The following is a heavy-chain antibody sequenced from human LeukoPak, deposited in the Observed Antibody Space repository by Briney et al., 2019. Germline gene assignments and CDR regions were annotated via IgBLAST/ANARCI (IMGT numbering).Heavy chain of an antibody. D-gene: IGHD3-16*01. CDR1: DDSISAYY. V-gene: IGHV4-4*09. CDR2: VYTSGST. CDR3: AGGPLFYYYMDV. Sequence: SETLSLTCTVADDSISAYYWSWIRQPPGQGLEWIGYVYTSGSTNYNPSLKSRVTISVDTSRNQFSLKLSSVTAADTAVYYCAGGPLFYYYMDVWGKGTTVTVSS. J-gene: IGHJ6*03.